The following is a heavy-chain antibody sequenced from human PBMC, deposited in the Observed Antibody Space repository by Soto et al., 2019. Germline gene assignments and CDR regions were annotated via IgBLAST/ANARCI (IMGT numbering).Heavy chain of an antibody. CDR2: ISGSGGST. CDR1: GFTFSSYA. D-gene: IGHD4-17*01. V-gene: IGHV3-23*01. CDR3: AKDSESDYGDYPNWFDP. Sequence: GGSLRLSCAASGFTFSSYAMSWVRQAPGKGLEWVSAISGSGGSTYYADSVKGRFTISRDNSKNTLYLQMNSLRAEDTAVYYCAKDSESDYGDYPNWFDPWGQGTLVTVSS. J-gene: IGHJ5*02.